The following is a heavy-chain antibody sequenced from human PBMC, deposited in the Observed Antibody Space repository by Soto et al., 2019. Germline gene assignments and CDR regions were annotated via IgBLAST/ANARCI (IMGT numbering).Heavy chain of an antibody. CDR3: ARGPTGWYGYDY. Sequence: EVQLVESGGGLVQPGGSLRLSCAASGFTFSSSWMHWVRQPPGKGLVWVSRINSEGSNINYADSVKGRFTISRENSKNTLYLQMNSVRPEDTAVYYCARGPTGWYGYDYWGQGTLVIVSS. D-gene: IGHD6-19*01. J-gene: IGHJ4*02. CDR1: GFTFSSSW. V-gene: IGHV3-74*01. CDR2: INSEGSNI.